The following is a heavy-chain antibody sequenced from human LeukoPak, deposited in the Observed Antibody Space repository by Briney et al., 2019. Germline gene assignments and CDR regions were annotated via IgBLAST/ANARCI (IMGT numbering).Heavy chain of an antibody. V-gene: IGHV1-69*05. Sequence: AASVKVSCKASGGTFSSYAISWVRQAPGQGLEWMGRIIPIFGTANYAQKFQGRVTITTDESTSTAYMELSSLRSEDTAVYYCARGYSSSWYDMDYFDYWGQGTLVTVSS. CDR3: ARGYSSSWYDMDYFDY. D-gene: IGHD6-13*01. J-gene: IGHJ4*02. CDR2: IIPIFGTA. CDR1: GGTFSSYA.